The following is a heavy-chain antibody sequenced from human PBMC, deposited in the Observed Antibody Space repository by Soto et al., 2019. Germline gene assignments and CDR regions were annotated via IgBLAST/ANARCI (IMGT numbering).Heavy chain of an antibody. CDR3: AKEAIIVGGYSGYDYY. CDR1: GFTFSSYA. Sequence: GGSLRLSCAASGFTFSSYAMRWVRQAPGKGLEWVSAISVSGGSTYYADSVKGRFTISRDNSKNTLYLQMNSLRAEDTAVYYCAKEAIIVGGYSGYDYYWGQGTLVTVSS. V-gene: IGHV3-23*01. CDR2: ISVSGGST. J-gene: IGHJ4*02. D-gene: IGHD5-12*01.